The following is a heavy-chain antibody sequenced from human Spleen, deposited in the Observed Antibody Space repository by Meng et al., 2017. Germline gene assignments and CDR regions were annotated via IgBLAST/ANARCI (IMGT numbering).Heavy chain of an antibody. CDR2: IKSKTDGGTT. CDR3: TSFNLNSYGFDY. D-gene: IGHD5-18*01. Sequence: GESLKISCAASGFTFSNAWMSWVRQAPGKGLEWVGRIKSKTDGGTTDYAAPVKGRFTISRDDSKSTLYLQMNSLKTEDTAVYYCTSFNLNSYGFDYWGQGTLVTVSS. CDR1: GFTFSNAW. V-gene: IGHV3-15*01. J-gene: IGHJ4*02.